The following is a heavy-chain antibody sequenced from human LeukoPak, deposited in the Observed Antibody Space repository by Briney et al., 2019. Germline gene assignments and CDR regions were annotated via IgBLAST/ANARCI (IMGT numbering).Heavy chain of an antibody. J-gene: IGHJ4*02. D-gene: IGHD3-16*01. CDR3: TRGAGWLIDY. Sequence: PSETLSLTCTVSGGSISDYYRGWIRQPPGKGLEWIGYFYNSGSSTYNPSLKSRVTISVDTSKEQFSLKVNSVTAADTAVYYCTRGAGWLIDYWGQGTLVTVSS. CDR2: FYNSGSS. V-gene: IGHV4-59*01. CDR1: GGSISDYY.